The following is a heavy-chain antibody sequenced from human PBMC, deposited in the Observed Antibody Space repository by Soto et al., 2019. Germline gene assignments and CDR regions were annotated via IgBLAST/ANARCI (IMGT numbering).Heavy chain of an antibody. V-gene: IGHV3-7*01. D-gene: IGHD2-2*02. CDR1: GFTFSSYW. CDR2: IKQDGSEK. CDR3: ARAIGYCSSTSCYIDY. J-gene: IGHJ4*02. Sequence: GGSLRLSCAASGFTFSSYWMSWVRQAPGKGLEWVANIKQDGSEKYYVDSVKGRFTISRDNAKNSLYLQMNSLRAEDTAVYYCARAIGYCSSTSCYIDYWGQGTLVTVSS.